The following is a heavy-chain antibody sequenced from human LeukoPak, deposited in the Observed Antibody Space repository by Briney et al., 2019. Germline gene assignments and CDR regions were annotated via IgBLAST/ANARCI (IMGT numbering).Heavy chain of an antibody. V-gene: IGHV4-39*07. D-gene: IGHD6-13*01. Sequence: SETLSLTCTVSGGSISSGGYYWSWIRQHPGKGLEWIGSIYHSGSTYYNPSLKSRVTISVDTSKNQFSLKLSSVTAADTAVYYCARGQQLVPGDWGQGTLVTVSS. CDR1: GGSISSGGYY. CDR3: ARGQQLVPGD. CDR2: IYHSGST. J-gene: IGHJ4*02.